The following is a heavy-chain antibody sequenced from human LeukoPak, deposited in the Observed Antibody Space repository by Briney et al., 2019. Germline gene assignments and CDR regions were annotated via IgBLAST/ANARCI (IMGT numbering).Heavy chain of an antibody. Sequence: GGSLRLSCAASGFTFSAYGVTWVRQAPGKGLEWVSSTGVSGDNVHYADSVKGRFAISRDNSKNTLYLQMNSLRAEDAAVYYCAKDPNGDYVGAFDTWGQGTMVIVSS. CDR2: TGVSGDNV. J-gene: IGHJ3*02. CDR1: GFTFSAYG. V-gene: IGHV3-23*01. D-gene: IGHD4-17*01. CDR3: AKDPNGDYVGAFDT.